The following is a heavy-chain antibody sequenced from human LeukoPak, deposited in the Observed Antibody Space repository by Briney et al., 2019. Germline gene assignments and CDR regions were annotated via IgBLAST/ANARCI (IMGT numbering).Heavy chain of an antibody. CDR3: TTRYCSGGSCSDP. V-gene: IGHV3-15*01. CDR2: IKSKTDGGTT. CDR1: GFTFSNAW. J-gene: IGHJ5*02. D-gene: IGHD2-15*01. Sequence: GGSLRLSCAASGFTFSNAWMSWVRQTPGKGLEWVGRIKSKTDGGTTDYAAPVKGRFTISRDDSKNTLYPQMNSLKTEDTAVYYCTTRYCSGGSCSDPWGQGTLVTVSS.